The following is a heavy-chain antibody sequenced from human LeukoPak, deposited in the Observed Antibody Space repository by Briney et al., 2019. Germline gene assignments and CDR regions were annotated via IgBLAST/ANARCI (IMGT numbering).Heavy chain of an antibody. D-gene: IGHD5-18*01. CDR1: GLTFSDYY. CDR2: ISSSGSTI. CDR3: ARGYTAMPNAFGI. V-gene: IGHV3-11*04. Sequence: GGSLTLSCAASGLTFSDYYMSWIRQAPGKGLEWVSYISSSGSTIYYADSVKGRFTISRDNAKNSLYLQMNSLRAEDTAVYYCARGYTAMPNAFGIWGQGTMVTVSS. J-gene: IGHJ3*02.